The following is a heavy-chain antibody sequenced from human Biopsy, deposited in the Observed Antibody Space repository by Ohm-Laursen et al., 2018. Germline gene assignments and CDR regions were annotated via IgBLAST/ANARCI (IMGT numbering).Heavy chain of an antibody. V-gene: IGHV4-59*01. D-gene: IGHD3-22*01. J-gene: IGHJ2*01. CDR1: GGSITSDY. CDR2: VSYTGST. Sequence: SETLSLTWTVSGGSITSDYWSWIRQPPGKGLEWIGYVSYTGSTDYNPSLQSRVTISVDTSKNHFSLRLRSVTPADTAMYYCARDRGFYSDRTVPGYFDLWGRGTLVTVSS. CDR3: ARDRGFYSDRTVPGYFDL.